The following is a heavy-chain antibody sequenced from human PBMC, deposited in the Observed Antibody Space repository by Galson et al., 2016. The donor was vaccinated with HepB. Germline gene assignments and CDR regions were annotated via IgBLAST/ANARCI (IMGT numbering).Heavy chain of an antibody. CDR1: GFSFSHAW. D-gene: IGHD3-3*01. CDR2: IKSKTDGGTT. J-gene: IGHJ5*02. V-gene: IGHV3-15*07. CDR3: TVAASYDFWSGYYMLDP. Sequence: SLRLSCAASGFSFSHAWMHWVRQAPGKGLEWVGRIKSKTDGGTTDYAAPVKGIFAISRDNSKDTLYLQMNRLKTEDTGVYYCTVAASYDFWSGYYMLDPWGQGTLVTVSS.